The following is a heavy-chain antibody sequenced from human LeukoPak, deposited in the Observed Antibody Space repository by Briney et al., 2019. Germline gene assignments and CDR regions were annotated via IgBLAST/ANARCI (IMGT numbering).Heavy chain of an antibody. CDR3: ARLEGSSSGWGAFDI. V-gene: IGHV4-59*08. CDR2: VYYTGST. D-gene: IGHD6-6*01. J-gene: IGHJ3*02. Sequence: ASETLSLTCPVSGGSISNYYYWTWIRQPPGKGLEWIGYVYYTGSTNYNPSLKSRVTISVDTSKNQFSLKLSSATAADTAVYYCARLEGSSSGWGAFDIWGQGTMVTVSS. CDR1: GGSISNYY.